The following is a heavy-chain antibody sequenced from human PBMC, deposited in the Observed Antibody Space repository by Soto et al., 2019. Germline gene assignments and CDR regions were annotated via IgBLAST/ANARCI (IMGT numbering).Heavy chain of an antibody. D-gene: IGHD4-17*01. J-gene: IGHJ4*02. CDR2: FDPEDGET. CDR3: ATAPPYGDYTVFDY. Sequence: GPSGKVSCKASGYTFTGYYMHWVRQAPGKGLEWMGGFDPEDGETIYAQKFQGRVTMTEDTSTDTAYMELSSLRSEVTAVYYCATAPPYGDYTVFDYWGQGTLVTVS. CDR1: GYTFTGYY. V-gene: IGHV1-24*01.